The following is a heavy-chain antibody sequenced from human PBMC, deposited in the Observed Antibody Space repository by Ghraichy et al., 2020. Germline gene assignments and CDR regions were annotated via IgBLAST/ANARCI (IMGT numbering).Heavy chain of an antibody. CDR1: GFTFSSYW. J-gene: IGHJ4*02. CDR3: ARGSTGVAGSCRY. D-gene: IGHD6-13*01. V-gene: IGHV3-7*04. CDR2: INQDGSEK. Sequence: GGSLRLSCAASGFTFSSYWTTWVRQAPGKGLEWVANINQDGSEKYYVDSVKGRFTISRDNAKNSLYLQMNSLRAEDTALYYCARGSTGVAGSCRYWGQGTLVTVSS.